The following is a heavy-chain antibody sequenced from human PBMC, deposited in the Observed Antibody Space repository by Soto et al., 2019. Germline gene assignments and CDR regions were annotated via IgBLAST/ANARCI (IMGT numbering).Heavy chain of an antibody. CDR3: ARDSSASATSYSFDY. D-gene: IGHD3-10*01. V-gene: IGHV1-46*01. Sequence: ASVKVSCKASGYTFINNYIHWVRQAPGVGLEWMGIINPNGGGTDYAQKFQGRVTMTTDTYASTVHMELTSLRSEDTAVYFCARDSSASATSYSFDYWGQGTLVTVSS. J-gene: IGHJ4*02. CDR2: INPNGGGT. CDR1: GYTFINNY.